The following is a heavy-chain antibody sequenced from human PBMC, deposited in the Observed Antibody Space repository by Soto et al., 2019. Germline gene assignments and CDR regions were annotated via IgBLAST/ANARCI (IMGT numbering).Heavy chain of an antibody. CDR2: IYYSGTT. CDR1: GGSISTSNYY. Sequence: SETLSLTCTVSGGSISTSNYYWGWVRQPPGKVLDWIGNIYYSGTTYYNPSLKSRVTISVDTSKNQSSLKLNSVTAADTAVYYCATFVVPASRNNEFELWGPGTLVTVSS. D-gene: IGHD2-15*01. J-gene: IGHJ4*02. V-gene: IGHV4-39*01. CDR3: ATFVVPASRNNEFEL.